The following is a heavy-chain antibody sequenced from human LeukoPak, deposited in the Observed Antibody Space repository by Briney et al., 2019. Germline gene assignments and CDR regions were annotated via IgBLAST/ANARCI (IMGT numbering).Heavy chain of an antibody. CDR3: AYSSGWYEAFDY. CDR2: IIPIFGTA. D-gene: IGHD6-19*01. Sequence: VASVKVSCKASGGTFSSYAISWVRQAPGQGLEWMGGIIPIFGTANYAQKFQGRVTITADESTSTAYMELSSLRSEDTAVYYCAYSSGWYEAFDYWGQGTPVTVSS. J-gene: IGHJ4*02. CDR1: GGTFSSYA. V-gene: IGHV1-69*13.